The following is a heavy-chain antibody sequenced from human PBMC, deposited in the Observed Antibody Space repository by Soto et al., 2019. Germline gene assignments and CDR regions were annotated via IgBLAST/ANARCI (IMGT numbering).Heavy chain of an antibody. V-gene: IGHV3-15*01. Sequence: GGSLRLYCAASGFTFSNAWMSWVRQAPGKGLEWVGRIKSKTDGGTTDYAAPVKGRFTISRDDSKNTLYLQMNSLKTEDTAVYYCTTDTPQQYYDYVWGSYRPDYWGQGTLVTVSS. CDR1: GFTFSNAW. D-gene: IGHD3-16*02. CDR2: IKSKTDGGTT. J-gene: IGHJ4*02. CDR3: TTDTPQQYYDYVWGSYRPDY.